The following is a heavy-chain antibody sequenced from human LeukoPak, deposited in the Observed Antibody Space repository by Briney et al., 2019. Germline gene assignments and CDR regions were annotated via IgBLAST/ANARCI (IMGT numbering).Heavy chain of an antibody. CDR1: GFTFSSYE. J-gene: IGHJ5*02. V-gene: IGHV3-48*03. CDR3: ARGGHGAADQ. CDR2: ISSSGSTI. Sequence: PGGSLRLSCAASGFTFSSYEMNWVRQAPGKGLEWVSYISSSGSTIYYADSVKGRFTISRDNTKNLLFLQMNSLRAEDTAVYYCARGGHGAADQWGQGTLVTVSS. D-gene: IGHD1-26*01.